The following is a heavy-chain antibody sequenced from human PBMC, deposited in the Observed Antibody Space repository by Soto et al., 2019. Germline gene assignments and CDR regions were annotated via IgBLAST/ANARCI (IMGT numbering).Heavy chain of an antibody. CDR3: ARDRVTLRHYFDY. V-gene: IGHV3-21*01. CDR2: ISSSSSYI. CDR1: GFTSSSYS. D-gene: IGHD2-21*02. Sequence: PGGSLRLSCAASGFTSSSYSMNWVRQAPGKGLEWVSSISSSSSYIYYADSVKGRFTISRDNAKNSLYLQMNSLRAEDTAVYYCARDRVTLRHYFDYWGQGTLVTVSS. J-gene: IGHJ4*02.